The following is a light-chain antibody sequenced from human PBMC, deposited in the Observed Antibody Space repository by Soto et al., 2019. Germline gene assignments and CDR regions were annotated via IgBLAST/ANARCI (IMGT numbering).Light chain of an antibody. Sequence: QSVLTQPASLSGSPGQSITISCTGTSSDVGGYSYVSWFQQHPGKAPKLVIYEVSNRPSGVSNRFSGSKYDNTASLFISGLQAEDEADYYCSAYTSSSTLVFGTGTKGTVL. J-gene: IGLJ1*01. CDR2: EVS. V-gene: IGLV2-14*01. CDR3: SAYTSSSTLV. CDR1: SSDVGGYSY.